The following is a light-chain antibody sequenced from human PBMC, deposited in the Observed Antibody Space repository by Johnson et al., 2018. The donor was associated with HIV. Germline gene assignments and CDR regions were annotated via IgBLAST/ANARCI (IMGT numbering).Light chain of an antibody. CDR3: GTWDSSLHAHNYV. V-gene: IGLV1-51*01. Sequence: HSVLTQPPSVSAAPGQKVTISCSGSSSNIGNNYVSWYQQLPGTAPKLLIYDNNKRPSGIPDRFSGSKSGTSATLGITGLQAGDEADYYCGTWDSSLHAHNYVFGTGTKVTVL. J-gene: IGLJ1*01. CDR1: SSNIGNNY. CDR2: DNN.